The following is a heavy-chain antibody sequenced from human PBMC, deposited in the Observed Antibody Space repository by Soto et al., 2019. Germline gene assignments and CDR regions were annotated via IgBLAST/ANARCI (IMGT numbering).Heavy chain of an antibody. V-gene: IGHV4-34*01. D-gene: IGHD3-3*01. CDR2: INHSGST. J-gene: IGHJ5*02. CDR3: ARGVGYYDFWSGYYLNWFDP. Sequence: SETLSLTCAVYGGSFSGYYWSWIRQPPGKGLEWIGEINHSGSTNYNPSLKSRVTISVDTSKNQFSLKLSSVTAADTAVYYCARGVGYYDFWSGYYLNWFDPWGQGTLVTVSS. CDR1: GGSFSGYY.